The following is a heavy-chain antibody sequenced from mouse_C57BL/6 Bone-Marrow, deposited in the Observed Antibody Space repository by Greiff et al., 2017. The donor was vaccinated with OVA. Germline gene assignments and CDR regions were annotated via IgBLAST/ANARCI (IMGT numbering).Heavy chain of an antibody. Sequence: VQLQQSGPELVKPGASVKISCKASGYAFSSSWMNWVKQRPGKGLEWIGRIYPGDGDTNYNGKFKGKATLTADKSSSTAYMQLSSLTSEDSAVYFCARAGPHGAMDYWGQGTSVTVSS. CDR3: ARAGPHGAMDY. CDR1: GYAFSSSW. D-gene: IGHD3-1*01. CDR2: IYPGDGDT. V-gene: IGHV1-82*01. J-gene: IGHJ4*01.